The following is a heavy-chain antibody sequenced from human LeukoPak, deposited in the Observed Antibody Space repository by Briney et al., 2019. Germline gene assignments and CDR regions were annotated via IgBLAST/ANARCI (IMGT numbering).Heavy chain of an antibody. CDR1: GISISDGRYY. D-gene: IGHD2-2*01. CDR2: KYYSGSA. V-gene: IGHV4-31*03. J-gene: IGHJ3*02. CDR3: ATPYCSSLSCLDVFNI. Sequence: SETLSLTCNVSGISISDGRYYWAWIRQRPGRGLEWIGYKYYSGSAKYNPPLKSRLTISIDTPENQFSLHLSSVTAADTAIYYCATPYCSSLSCLDVFNIWGQGSMVTVSS.